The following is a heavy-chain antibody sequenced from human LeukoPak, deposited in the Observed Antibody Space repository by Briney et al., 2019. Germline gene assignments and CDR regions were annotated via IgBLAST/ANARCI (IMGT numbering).Heavy chain of an antibody. D-gene: IGHD3-3*01. J-gene: IGHJ4*02. Sequence: TSVTVSCKASGYTFTGYYMHWVRQAPGQGLEWMGWINPNSGGTNYAQKFQGRVTMTRDTSISTAYMELSRPRSDDTAVYYCARGDIRFLGSPGYWGQGTLVTVSS. CDR2: INPNSGGT. CDR1: GYTFTGYY. CDR3: ARGDIRFLGSPGY. V-gene: IGHV1-2*02.